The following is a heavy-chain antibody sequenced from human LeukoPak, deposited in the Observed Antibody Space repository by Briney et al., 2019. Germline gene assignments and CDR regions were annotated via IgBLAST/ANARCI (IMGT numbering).Heavy chain of an antibody. CDR1: GYTFTVYY. J-gene: IGHJ4*02. CDR3: ARDTVAAAGSYYFDY. V-gene: IGHV1-2*02. CDR2: INPNSGGT. Sequence: ASVTVSFTASGYTFTVYYMHWVRQAPGQGLEWMGWINPNSGGTNYAQKFQGRVTMTRDTSISTAYMELSRLRSDDTAVYYCARDTVAAAGSYYFDYWGQGTLVTVSS. D-gene: IGHD6-13*01.